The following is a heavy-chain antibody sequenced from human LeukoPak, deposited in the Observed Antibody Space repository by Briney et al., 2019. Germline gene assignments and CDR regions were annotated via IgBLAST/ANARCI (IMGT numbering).Heavy chain of an antibody. J-gene: IGHJ3*02. CDR2: ITTSGGST. D-gene: IGHD3-10*01. Sequence: GGSLRLSCAASGFTFSSYAMSWVRQAPGEGLECVLSITTSGGSTYYADSVKGRFTISRDNAKNTLYLQMNSLRAEDTAVYYCAKDHYVSGRYDAFDIWGEGTMVTVSS. CDR3: AKDHYVSGRYDAFDI. CDR1: GFTFSSYA. V-gene: IGHV3-23*01.